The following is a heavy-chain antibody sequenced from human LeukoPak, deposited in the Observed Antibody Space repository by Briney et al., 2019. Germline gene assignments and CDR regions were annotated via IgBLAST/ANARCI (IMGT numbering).Heavy chain of an antibody. J-gene: IGHJ5*02. V-gene: IGHV3-48*03. Sequence: GGSLRPSCAASGFTISSYEMNWIRQAPGKGLEWVSYISSSGSTIYYADSVKGRFTISRANAKNSLLLQMNSLRADETAVYYCARDGRYCSSTSCYENWFDPWGQGTLVTVSS. CDR3: ARDGRYCSSTSCYENWFDP. CDR1: GFTISSYE. D-gene: IGHD2-2*01. CDR2: ISSSGSTI.